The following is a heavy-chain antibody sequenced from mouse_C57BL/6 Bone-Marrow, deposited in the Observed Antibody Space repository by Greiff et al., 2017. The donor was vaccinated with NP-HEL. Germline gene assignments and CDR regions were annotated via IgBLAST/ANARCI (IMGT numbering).Heavy chain of an antibody. D-gene: IGHD2-5*01. J-gene: IGHJ3*01. CDR3: ARHSNLAWFAY. CDR1: GFTFSDYY. Sequence: EVHLVESGGGLVQPGGSLKLSCAASGFTFSDYYMYWVRQTPEKRLEWVAYISNGGGSTYYPDTVKGRFTISRDNAKNTLYLQMSRLKSEDTAMYYCARHSNLAWFAYWGQGTLVTVSA. CDR2: ISNGGGST. V-gene: IGHV5-12*01.